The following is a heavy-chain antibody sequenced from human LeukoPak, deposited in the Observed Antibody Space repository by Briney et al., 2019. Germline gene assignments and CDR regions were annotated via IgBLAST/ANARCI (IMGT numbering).Heavy chain of an antibody. J-gene: IGHJ4*02. CDR1: GGSISSYY. Sequence: SETLSLTCTVSGGSISSYYWSWLRQPPGKGLEWIGYIYYSGSTNYNPSPKSRVTISVDTSKNQFSLKLSSVTAADTAVYYCARVAIFVSYFDYWGQGTLVTVSS. V-gene: IGHV4-59*01. D-gene: IGHD3-3*01. CDR3: ARVAIFVSYFDY. CDR2: IYYSGST.